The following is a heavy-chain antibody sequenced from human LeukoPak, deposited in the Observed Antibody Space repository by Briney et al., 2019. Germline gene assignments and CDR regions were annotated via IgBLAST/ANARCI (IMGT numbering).Heavy chain of an antibody. V-gene: IGHV4-34*01. J-gene: IGHJ4*02. D-gene: IGHD3-22*01. CDR3: ARGGDYDSIY. CDR2: INHSGST. Sequence: SETLSLTCAVYGGSHSGYYWSWIRQPPGKGLEWIGEINHSGSTNYNPSLKSRVTISVDTSKNQFSLKLSSVTAADTAVYYCARGGDYDSIYWGQGTLVTVSS. CDR1: GGSHSGYY.